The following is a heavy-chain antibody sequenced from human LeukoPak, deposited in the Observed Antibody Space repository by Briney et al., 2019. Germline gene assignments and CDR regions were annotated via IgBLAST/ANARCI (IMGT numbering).Heavy chain of an antibody. D-gene: IGHD2-2*02. V-gene: IGHV3-30*04. CDR2: ISYDGSNK. CDR1: GFTFSSYA. Sequence: PGRSLRLSCAASGFTFSSYAMHWVRQAPGKGLEWVAVISYDGSNKYYADSVKGRFTISRDNSKNTLYMQMNSLRARDTAVYYCARGFYTVNFDYWGQGTLVTVSS. J-gene: IGHJ4*02. CDR3: ARGFYTVNFDY.